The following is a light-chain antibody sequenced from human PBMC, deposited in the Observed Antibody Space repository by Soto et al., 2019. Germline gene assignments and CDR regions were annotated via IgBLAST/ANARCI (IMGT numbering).Light chain of an antibody. J-gene: IGLJ2*01. Sequence: QSVMTQPPSVSAAPGQKVTISCSGSSSNIGGNSVSWYQQLPGTAPKLLIYYDDLLPSGVSDRFSGSKSGTSASLAISGLQSEDEADYYCAAWDDSLNGPVFGGGTKLTVL. CDR2: YDD. V-gene: IGLV1-36*01. CDR1: SSNIGGNS. CDR3: AAWDDSLNGPV.